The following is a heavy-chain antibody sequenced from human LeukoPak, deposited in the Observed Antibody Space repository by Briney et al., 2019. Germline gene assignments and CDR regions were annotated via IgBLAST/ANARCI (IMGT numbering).Heavy chain of an antibody. CDR2: ASFDSSHK. J-gene: IGHJ3*01. Sequence: PGGSLRLSCVASGFSLETYGMHWFRQAPGKGLEWLTVASFDSSHKSYADSVKGRFSISRDNSANTVFLQMNSLRSEDTAVYHCVRAYCSASYCFDAFDLWGQGTLVRVSS. D-gene: IGHD2-15*01. CDR1: GFSLETYG. V-gene: IGHV3-30*03. CDR3: VRAYCSASYCFDAFDL.